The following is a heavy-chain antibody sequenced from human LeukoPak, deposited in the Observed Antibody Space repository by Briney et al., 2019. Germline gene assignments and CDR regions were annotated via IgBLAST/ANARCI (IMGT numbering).Heavy chain of an antibody. D-gene: IGHD6-25*01. CDR3: ARGYHRRPHFDY. J-gene: IGHJ4*02. CDR2: INHSGST. V-gene: IGHV4-34*01. CDR1: GGSFSGYY. Sequence: RPSETLSLTCAVYGGSFSGYYWSWIRQPPGKGLEWIGEINHSGSTNYNPSLKSRVTISVDTSKNQFSLKLSSVTAADTAVYYCARGYHRRPHFDYWGQGTLVTVSS.